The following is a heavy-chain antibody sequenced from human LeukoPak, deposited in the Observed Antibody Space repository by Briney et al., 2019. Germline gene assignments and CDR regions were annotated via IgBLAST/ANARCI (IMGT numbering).Heavy chain of an antibody. CDR1: GYTFTSYD. Sequence: GASVKVSCKASGYTFTSYDINWVRQATGQGLEWMGWMNPNSGNIGYAQKFQGRVTMTRNTSISTAYMELSSLRSEDTAVYYCASYYGSGSNNYGMDVWGQGTTVTVSS. CDR3: ASYYGSGSNNYGMDV. V-gene: IGHV1-8*01. J-gene: IGHJ6*02. CDR2: MNPNSGNI. D-gene: IGHD3-10*01.